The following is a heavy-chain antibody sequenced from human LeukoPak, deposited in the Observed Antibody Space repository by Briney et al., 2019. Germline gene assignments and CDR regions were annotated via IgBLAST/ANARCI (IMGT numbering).Heavy chain of an antibody. CDR1: GDSISTSGYY. CDR2: IYSSRNT. V-gene: IGHV4-39*07. D-gene: IGHD3-9*01. J-gene: IGHJ5*02. CDR3: ARGLPHYDILTGYSNWFDP. Sequence: SETLSLTCTVSGDSISTSGYYWGWLRQPPGKGLEWIGTIYSSRNTYYNPSLKSRVTISVDTSKNQFSLKLSSVTAADTAVYYCARGLPHYDILTGYSNWFDPWGQGTLVTVSS.